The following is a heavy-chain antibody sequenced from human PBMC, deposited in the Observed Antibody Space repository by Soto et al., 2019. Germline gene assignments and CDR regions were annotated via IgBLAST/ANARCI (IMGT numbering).Heavy chain of an antibody. CDR3: ARGIWVATTADYHIDS. Sequence: ASVKVSCKASGYIFTNYAIHWVRQAPGQRLEWMGWINAGNGKTKYSQNFQGRVTITRDTSASIAYMEVNGLRSEDTAVYYCARGIWVATTADYHIDSWGQATLVTVSS. CDR2: INAGNGKT. CDR1: GYIFTNYA. J-gene: IGHJ5*01. V-gene: IGHV1-3*01. D-gene: IGHD5-12*01.